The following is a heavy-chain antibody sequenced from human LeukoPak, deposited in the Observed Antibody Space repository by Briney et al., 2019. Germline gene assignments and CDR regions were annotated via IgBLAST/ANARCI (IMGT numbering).Heavy chain of an antibody. CDR2: IQNDGSNK. CDR3: AKDEIQGVIGAGPGY. D-gene: IGHD1-26*01. J-gene: IGHJ4*02. V-gene: IGHV3-30*02. Sequence: GGSLRLSCVACGFTFSDYGIHWVRQAPGKGLDWVPFIQNDGSNKYYGDSVKGRFTISRDNSKNTLYLQMNSLRAEDTAVYHCAKDEIQGVIGAGPGYWGQGTLVTVSS. CDR1: GFTFSDYG.